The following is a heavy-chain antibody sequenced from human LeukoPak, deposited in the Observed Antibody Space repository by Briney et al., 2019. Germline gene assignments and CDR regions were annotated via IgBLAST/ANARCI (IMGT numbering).Heavy chain of an antibody. CDR2: IVGGAGGT. Sequence: GGTLRLSCAASGLTFSSHGMSWVRQAPGKGLEWVSGIVGGAGGTYYADSVKGRFTISRDNSKNTLYLQMNSLRAEGTAVYYCARYCSGGSCYPRLRAFDIWGQGTMVTVSS. J-gene: IGHJ3*02. CDR1: GLTFSSHG. CDR3: ARYCSGGSCYPRLRAFDI. D-gene: IGHD2-15*01. V-gene: IGHV3-23*01.